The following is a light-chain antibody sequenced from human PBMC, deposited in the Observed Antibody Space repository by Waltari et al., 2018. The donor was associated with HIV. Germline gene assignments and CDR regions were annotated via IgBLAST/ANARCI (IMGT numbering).Light chain of an antibody. CDR1: SDSVSTTHY. J-gene: IGLJ3*02. Sequence: QTVVTQEPSFSVSPGGTVTLTCGLRSDSVSTTHYASWYRQTPGQAPRTLISSTNVRSSGVPDRFSGSILGNKAALTITGAQADDECHYYCVLYMGGAWVFGGGTKLTVL. CDR3: VLYMGGAWV. V-gene: IGLV8-61*01. CDR2: STN.